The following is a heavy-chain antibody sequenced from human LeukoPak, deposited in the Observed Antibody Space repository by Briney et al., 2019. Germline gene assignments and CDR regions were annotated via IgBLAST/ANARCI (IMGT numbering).Heavy chain of an antibody. CDR3: ARGGRFVVVTANPFGMDV. V-gene: IGHV4-34*01. D-gene: IGHD2-21*02. Sequence: PSETLSLTCAVYGGSFSGYYWSWIRQPPGKGLEWIGEINHSGSTNYNPSLKSRVTISVDTSKNRFSLKLSSVTAADTAVYYCARGGRFVVVTANPFGMDVWGQGTTVTVSS. CDR1: GGSFSGYY. J-gene: IGHJ6*02. CDR2: INHSGST.